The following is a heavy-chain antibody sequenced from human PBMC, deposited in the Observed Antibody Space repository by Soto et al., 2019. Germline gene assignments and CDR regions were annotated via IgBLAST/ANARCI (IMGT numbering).Heavy chain of an antibody. J-gene: IGHJ4*02. CDR3: ARGLPLRPYGDSYVDYFDY. CDR2: INHSGST. CDR1: GGSFSGYY. D-gene: IGHD4-17*01. V-gene: IGHV4-34*01. Sequence: SETLSLTCAVYGGSFSGYYWSWIRQPPGKGLGWIGEINHSGSTNYNPSLKSRVTISVDTSKNQFSLKLSSVTAADTAVYYCARGLPLRPYGDSYVDYFDYWGQGTLVTVSS.